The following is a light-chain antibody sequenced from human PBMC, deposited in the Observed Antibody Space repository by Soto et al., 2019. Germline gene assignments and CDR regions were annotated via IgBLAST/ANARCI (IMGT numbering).Light chain of an antibody. Sequence: QSALTQPASVSGSPGQSITISCTGTSSDVGGYNYVSWYQQHPGKATKFMIYDVSNRPSGVSNRFSGSTSGNTASLTISGLQAEDEADYYCCSYTTSNTRQIVFGTGTKLTVL. V-gene: IGLV2-14*03. CDR1: SSDVGGYNY. CDR2: DVS. CDR3: CSYTTSNTRQIV. J-gene: IGLJ1*01.